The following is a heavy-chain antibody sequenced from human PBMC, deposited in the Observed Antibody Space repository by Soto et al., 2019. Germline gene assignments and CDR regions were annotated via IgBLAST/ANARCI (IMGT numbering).Heavy chain of an antibody. CDR1: GYTFTRSG. Sequence: VASVKVSCKASGYTFTRSGISWVRQAPGQGPEWMGWISSYNGDTNYAQTFQGRVTMTTDTSTSTAYMELRSLRSDDTAVYYCARRVAAAGPDYYYYYGMDVWGQGTTVTVSS. CDR3: ARRVAAAGPDYYYYYGMDV. V-gene: IGHV1-18*01. CDR2: ISSYNGDT. J-gene: IGHJ6*02. D-gene: IGHD6-13*01.